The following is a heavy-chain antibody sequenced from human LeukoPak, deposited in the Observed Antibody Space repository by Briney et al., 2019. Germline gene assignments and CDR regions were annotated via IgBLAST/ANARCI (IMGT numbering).Heavy chain of an antibody. D-gene: IGHD3-10*01. V-gene: IGHV3-23*01. CDR2: ISGSGGST. Sequence: PGGSLRLSCAASGFTFSSYAMSWVRQAPGKGLEWVSAISGSGGSTYYADSVKGRFTISRDNSKNTLYLQMNSLRAEDTAVYYFAXDLVRGVPKFDWFDPWGQGTLVTVSS. CDR1: GFTFSSYA. CDR3: AXDLVRGVPKFDWFDP. J-gene: IGHJ5*02.